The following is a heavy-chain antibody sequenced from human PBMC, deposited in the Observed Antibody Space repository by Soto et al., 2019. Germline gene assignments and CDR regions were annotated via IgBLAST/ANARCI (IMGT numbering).Heavy chain of an antibody. CDR2: MYSGGNT. V-gene: IGHV4-39*07. Sequence: PSETLSLTCTVSGGSFSSSTYYWGWIRQPPGKGLEWIGSMYSGGNTYYNPSLKSRVTISVDTSKNQFSLKLSSVTAADTAVYYCARVRGYNWFDPWGQGTLVTVSS. J-gene: IGHJ5*02. CDR1: GGSFSSSTYY. CDR3: ARVRGYNWFDP. D-gene: IGHD3-10*01.